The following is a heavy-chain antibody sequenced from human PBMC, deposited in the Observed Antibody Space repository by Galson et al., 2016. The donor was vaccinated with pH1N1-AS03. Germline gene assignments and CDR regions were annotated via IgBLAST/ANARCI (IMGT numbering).Heavy chain of an antibody. J-gene: IGHJ5*02. V-gene: IGHV4-38-2*02. CDR3: ARSPRVISVAGTFPSRFDP. CDR1: GYSITTGHY. Sequence: LSLTCTVSGYSITTGHYWGWIRQPPGKGLEWIGSIYPGVNADYNPSLKSRVAISVDTSKNQFSLKLSSVTAADTAVYYCARSPRVISVAGTFPSRFDPWGQGTLVTVSS. CDR2: IYPGVNA. D-gene: IGHD6-19*01.